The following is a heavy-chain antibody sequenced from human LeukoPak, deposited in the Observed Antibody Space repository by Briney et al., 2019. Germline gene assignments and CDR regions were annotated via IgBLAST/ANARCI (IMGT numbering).Heavy chain of an antibody. V-gene: IGHV4-59*01. CDR3: ARDKGLPHFDI. J-gene: IGHJ3*02. CDR1: GGSISSYY. CDR2: IYYSRST. Sequence: PSETLSLTCTVPGGSISSYYWSWIPQPPGKGLEWIGYIYYSRSTNYNPYLKSRVTIPVDTSKNQFSPKQSSVTAADTAVYYCARDKGLPHFDIWGQGTMVTVSS.